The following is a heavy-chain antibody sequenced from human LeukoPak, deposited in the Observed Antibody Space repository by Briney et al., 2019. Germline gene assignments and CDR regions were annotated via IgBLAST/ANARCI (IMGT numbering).Heavy chain of an antibody. CDR3: ARAPRRYGSGSTHRYYYYGMDV. D-gene: IGHD3-10*01. V-gene: IGHV4-34*01. Sequence: SETLSLTCAVYGGSFSGYYWSWLRQPPGKGLEWIGEINHSGSTNYNPSLKSRVTISVDTPKNQFSLKLSSVTAADTAVYYCARAPRRYGSGSTHRYYYYGMDVWGKGTTVTVSS. CDR2: INHSGST. CDR1: GGSFSGYY. J-gene: IGHJ6*04.